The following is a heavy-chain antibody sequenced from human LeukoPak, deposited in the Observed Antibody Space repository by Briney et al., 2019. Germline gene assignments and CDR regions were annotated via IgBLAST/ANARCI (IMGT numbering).Heavy chain of an antibody. V-gene: IGHV3-7*01. Sequence: SSETLSLTCTVSGGSISSSSYYWGWIRQPPGKGLEWVANIKQDGSERYYVDSVKGQFTISRDNAKNSLSLQMNNLRVEDTAVYYCARAGSHWHYVYWGQGTVVTVSS. CDR3: ARAGSHWHYVY. CDR2: IKQDGSER. CDR1: GGSISSSSYY. D-gene: IGHD3-10*01. J-gene: IGHJ4*02.